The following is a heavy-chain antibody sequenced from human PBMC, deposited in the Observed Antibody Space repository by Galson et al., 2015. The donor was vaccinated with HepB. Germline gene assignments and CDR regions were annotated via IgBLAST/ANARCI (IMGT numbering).Heavy chain of an antibody. CDR3: ARDGFLRMTADPGFIDY. D-gene: IGHD2-21*02. J-gene: IGHJ4*02. Sequence: SLRLSCAASGFTFSDYYMSWIRQAPGKGLEWVSYISSSGSTIYYADSVKGRFTISRDNAKNSLYLQMNSLRAEDTAVYYCARDGFLRMTADPGFIDYWGQGTLVTVSS. CDR1: GFTFSDYY. V-gene: IGHV3-11*01. CDR2: ISSSGSTI.